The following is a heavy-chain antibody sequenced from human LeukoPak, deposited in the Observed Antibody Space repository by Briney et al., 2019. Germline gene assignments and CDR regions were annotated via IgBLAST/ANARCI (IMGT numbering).Heavy chain of an antibody. D-gene: IGHD3-3*01. J-gene: IGHJ4*02. CDR2: IKQDGSEK. CDR1: GFTFSSYW. V-gene: IGHV3-7*01. CDR3: ARDAPPLRFLEWLSEFDY. Sequence: GGSLKLSCAASGFTFSSYWMSWVRQAPGKGLEWVANIKQDGSEKYYVDSVKGRFTISRDNAKNSLCLQMNSLRAEDTAVYYCARDAPPLRFLEWLSEFDYWGQGTLVTVSS.